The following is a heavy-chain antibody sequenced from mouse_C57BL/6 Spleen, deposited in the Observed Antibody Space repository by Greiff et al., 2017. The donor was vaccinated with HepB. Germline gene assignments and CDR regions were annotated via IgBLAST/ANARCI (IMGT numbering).Heavy chain of an antibody. D-gene: IGHD2-12*01. CDR1: GFTFSSYA. CDR3: ARDRVPVSFDY. CDR2: ISDGGSYT. J-gene: IGHJ2*01. V-gene: IGHV5-4*01. Sequence: EVKLMESGGGLVKPGGSLKLSCAASGFTFSSYAMSWVRQTPEKRLEWVATISDGGSYTYYPDNVKGRFPISRDNAKNNLYLQMSHLKSEDTAMYYCARDRVPVSFDYWGQGTTLTVSS.